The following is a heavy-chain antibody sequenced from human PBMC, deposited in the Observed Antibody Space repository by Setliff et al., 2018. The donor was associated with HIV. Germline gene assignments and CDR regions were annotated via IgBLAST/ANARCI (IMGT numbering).Heavy chain of an antibody. CDR1: SSSIRGGGYY. D-gene: IGHD5-12*01. J-gene: IGHJ4*02. Sequence: LSLTCTVSSSSIRGGGYYWNWIRQHPGKGLEWIGYIYHSGSTYYNPSLKSRVTISVDTSKNQFSLKLSSVTAADTAVYYCARHPVTTMVYYFDYWGQGTLVTVSS. V-gene: IGHV4-31*03. CDR3: ARHPVTTMVYYFDY. CDR2: IYHSGST.